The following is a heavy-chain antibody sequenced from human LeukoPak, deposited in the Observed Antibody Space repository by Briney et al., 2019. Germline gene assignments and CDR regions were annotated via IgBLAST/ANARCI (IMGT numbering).Heavy chain of an antibody. V-gene: IGHV6-1*01. CDR1: GDSVSSINGA. CDR3: ARDLGNTGWHTFDF. CDR2: TYYRSKWYT. D-gene: IGHD6-19*01. Sequence: PSQTLSVTCAISGDSVSSINGAWNWIRQSPSRGLKWLGRTYYRSKWYTDYAESIRGRINISPDTSKNHFSLQLTSVTPDDTAVYYCARDLGNTGWHTFDFWGQGTLVTVSS. J-gene: IGHJ4*02.